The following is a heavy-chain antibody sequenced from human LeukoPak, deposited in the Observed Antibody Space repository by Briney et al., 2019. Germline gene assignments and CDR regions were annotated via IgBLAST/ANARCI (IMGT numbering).Heavy chain of an antibody. Sequence: PGGSLRLSCAASGFTFTKFWMHWVRQAPGRGLVWVSRVKDDGISTLYADSVKGRFTISRDNAKNTPYLQMNSLRADDTALYYCATGPYAAFEMWGQGTMVTVSS. CDR2: VKDDGIST. J-gene: IGHJ3*02. V-gene: IGHV3-74*01. CDR3: ATGPYAAFEM. D-gene: IGHD2-2*01. CDR1: GFTFTKFW.